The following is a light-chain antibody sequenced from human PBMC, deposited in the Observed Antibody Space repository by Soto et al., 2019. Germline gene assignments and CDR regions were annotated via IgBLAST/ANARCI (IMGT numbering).Light chain of an antibody. CDR1: QSVRGN. J-gene: IGKJ1*01. V-gene: IGKV3-15*01. CDR2: GTS. CDR3: QQYGSSGT. Sequence: ETVMTPSPVTLSVSPGERATLSCRASQSVRGNLAWYQQTPGQPPGLLIYGTSTRATGIPARFSGSGSGTDFTLTISRLEPEDFAVYYCQQYGSSGTFGQGTKVDIK.